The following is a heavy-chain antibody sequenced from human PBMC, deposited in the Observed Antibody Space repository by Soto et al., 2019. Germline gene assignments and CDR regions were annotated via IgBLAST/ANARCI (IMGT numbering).Heavy chain of an antibody. J-gene: IGHJ4*02. Sequence: SETLSLTCAVYGGPFRGYYWSWIRQPPGKGLEWIGEINHSGSTNYNPSLKSRVTMSVDTSKNQFSLKLISVTAADTAVYYCARDRSTRRAGDYWGQGTLVTVSS. CDR2: INHSGST. CDR3: ARDRSTRRAGDY. D-gene: IGHD1-1*01. CDR1: GGPFRGYY. V-gene: IGHV4-34*01.